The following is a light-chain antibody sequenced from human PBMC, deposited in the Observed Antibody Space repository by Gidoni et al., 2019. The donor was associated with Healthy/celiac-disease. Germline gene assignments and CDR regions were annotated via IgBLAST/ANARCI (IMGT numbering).Light chain of an antibody. CDR2: AAS. Sequence: DIQVTESPSCLSASVGDRVTITCRASQGISSYLAWYQQKPGKAPKLLIYAASTLQSGVPSRFSGSGSGTEFTPTISSLQPSDFATYYCQQLNSYPPLTFGQGTRLEIK. J-gene: IGKJ5*01. V-gene: IGKV1-9*01. CDR3: QQLNSYPPLT. CDR1: QGISSY.